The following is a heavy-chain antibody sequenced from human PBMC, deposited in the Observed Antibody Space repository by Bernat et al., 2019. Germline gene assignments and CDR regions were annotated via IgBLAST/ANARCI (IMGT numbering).Heavy chain of an antibody. CDR1: GFTVSGNY. V-gene: IGHV3-53*04. D-gene: IGHD1-26*01. CDR2: IYSGGST. CDR3: ASHSGSDSPEYFQH. J-gene: IGHJ1*01. Sequence: EVQLVESGGGLVQPGGSLRLSCAASGFTVSGNYMSWVRQAPGKGLEWVSVIYSGGSTYYADSVKGRLTISRHNSKNTLVLKMNSLRAEETAVYYCASHSGSDSPEYFQHWGQGTLVTVSS.